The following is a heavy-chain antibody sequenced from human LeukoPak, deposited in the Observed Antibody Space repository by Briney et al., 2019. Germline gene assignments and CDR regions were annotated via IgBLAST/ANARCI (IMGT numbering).Heavy chain of an antibody. CDR1: GFTFADYA. CDR2: ISWNSGSI. CDR3: AKEWGQTTLTINYYYGMDV. Sequence: GGSLRLSCAASGFTFADYAMHWVRQAPGKGLEWVSGISWNSGSIGYADSVKGRFTISRDNAKNSLYLQMNSLRAEDTALYYCAKEWGQTTLTINYYYGMDVWGQGTTVTVSS. V-gene: IGHV3-9*01. D-gene: IGHD4-17*01. J-gene: IGHJ6*02.